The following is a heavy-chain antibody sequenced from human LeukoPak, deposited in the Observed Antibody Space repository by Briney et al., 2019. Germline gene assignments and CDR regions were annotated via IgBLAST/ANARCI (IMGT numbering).Heavy chain of an antibody. Sequence: GGSLRLSCAASGFTFSSYWMHWVRQAPGKGLVWVSRINSDGSSTTYADSVKGRFTTSRDNAKNTLYLQMNSLRAEDTAVYYCARAKGDAYNSFDYWGQGTLVTASS. V-gene: IGHV3-74*01. CDR3: ARAKGDAYNSFDY. CDR1: GFTFSSYW. D-gene: IGHD5-24*01. CDR2: INSDGSST. J-gene: IGHJ4*02.